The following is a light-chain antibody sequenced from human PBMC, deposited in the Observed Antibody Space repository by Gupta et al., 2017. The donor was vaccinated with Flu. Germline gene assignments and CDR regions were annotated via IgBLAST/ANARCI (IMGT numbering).Light chain of an antibody. J-gene: IGLJ2*01. Sequence: GQTARITCSGDALPKQYTYWYQKKPGQAPVLVIYKDSERPSGIPERFSDSSSGTTVTLTISGVQAEDEAVYYCQSADSSGSYVVFGGGTKLTVL. V-gene: IGLV3-25*03. CDR1: ALPKQY. CDR2: KDS. CDR3: QSADSSGSYVV.